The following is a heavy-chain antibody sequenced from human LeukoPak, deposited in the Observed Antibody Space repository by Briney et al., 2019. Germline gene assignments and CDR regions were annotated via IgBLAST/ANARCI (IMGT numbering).Heavy chain of an antibody. V-gene: IGHV3-64D*06. CDR1: GFTFSHYA. CDR3: VKADPRFGIYYGMDV. Sequence: GGSLGLSCLASGFTFSHYAMHWVSQAPGKGLEYVSGIRSTAGSVYYADSVKGRFSISRDNTKNTMYLQMRSLTTEDTAIYYCVKADPRFGIYYGMDVWGQGTTVTVSS. J-gene: IGHJ6*02. CDR2: IRSTAGSV. D-gene: IGHD3-16*01.